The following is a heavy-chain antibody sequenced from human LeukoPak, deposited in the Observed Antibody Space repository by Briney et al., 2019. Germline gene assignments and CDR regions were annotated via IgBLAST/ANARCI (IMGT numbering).Heavy chain of an antibody. CDR3: VRYSSSSGWFDP. Sequence: SETLSLTCTVSGGSISSYYWSWIRQPPGKGLEWIGYIYYSGSTNYNPSLKSRVTISVDTSKNQCSLNLSSVTAADTAVYYCVRYSSSSGWFDPWGQGTLVTVSS. CDR1: GGSISSYY. D-gene: IGHD6-6*01. V-gene: IGHV4-59*08. CDR2: IYYSGST. J-gene: IGHJ5*02.